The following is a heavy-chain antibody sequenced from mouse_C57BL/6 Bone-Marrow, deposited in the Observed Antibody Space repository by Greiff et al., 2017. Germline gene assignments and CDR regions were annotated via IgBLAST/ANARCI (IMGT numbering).Heavy chain of an antibody. CDR3: AREYFNHYGSSSYYAMDY. Sequence: QVTLKVSGPGILQSSQTLSLTCSFSGFSLSTSGMGVSWIRQPSGKGLEWLAHIYWDDDKRYNPSLKSRLTISKDTSRNQVFLKITSVDTADTATYYCAREYFNHYGSSSYYAMDYWGQGTSVTVSS. D-gene: IGHD1-1*01. V-gene: IGHV8-12*01. CDR1: GFSLSTSGMG. J-gene: IGHJ4*01. CDR2: IYWDDDK.